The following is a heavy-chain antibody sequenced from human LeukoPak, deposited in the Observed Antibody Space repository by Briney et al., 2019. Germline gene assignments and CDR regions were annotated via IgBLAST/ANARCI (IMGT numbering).Heavy chain of an antibody. CDR2: VSHSGDT. Sequence: PSETLSLTCTVSNDPISSDYFWAWIRQAPGKGLDYLGSVSHSGDTFYNPSLRTRVSISVDTSKNLFSLKLTSVTAADTAIYYCAREREYYYMDVWGKGTTVSVSS. J-gene: IGHJ6*03. V-gene: IGHV4-38-2*02. CDR1: NDPISSDYF. CDR3: AREREYYYMDV.